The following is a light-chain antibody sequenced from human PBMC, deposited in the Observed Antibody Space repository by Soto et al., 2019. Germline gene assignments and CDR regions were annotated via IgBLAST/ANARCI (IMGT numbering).Light chain of an antibody. CDR3: SSRAGTYTFS. J-gene: IGLJ2*01. CDR2: DVT. CDR1: SSDVGGYNF. Sequence: QSVLTQPRSVSGSPGQSVTISCTGTSSDVGGYNFVSWYQQHPDKAPKLMIYDVTKRPSGVPDRFSGSKSANTASLTISGLQAEDEAAYYCSSRAGTYTFSFGGGTKLTVL. V-gene: IGLV2-11*01.